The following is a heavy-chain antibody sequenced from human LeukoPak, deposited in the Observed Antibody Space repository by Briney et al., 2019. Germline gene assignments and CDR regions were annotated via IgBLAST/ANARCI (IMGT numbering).Heavy chain of an antibody. D-gene: IGHD6-13*01. CDR1: GYSISSGYY. J-gene: IGHJ3*02. CDR3: ARGSSSWYQLGAFDI. CDR2: IYYSGST. V-gene: IGHV4-61*01. Sequence: ASETLSLTCAVSGYSISSGYYWGWIRQPPGKGLEWIGYIYYSGSTNYNPSLKSRVTISVDTSKNQFSLKLSSVTAADTAVYYCARGSSSWYQLGAFDIWGQGTMVTVSS.